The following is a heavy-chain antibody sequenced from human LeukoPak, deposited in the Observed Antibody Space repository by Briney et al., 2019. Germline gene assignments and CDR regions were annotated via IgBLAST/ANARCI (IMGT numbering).Heavy chain of an antibody. V-gene: IGHV3-74*01. CDR1: GFTFSSYW. J-gene: IGHJ4*02. D-gene: IGHD3-22*01. CDR2: INTEGTTT. CDR3: ARAHDNHDSSGYSYDY. Sequence: PGGSLRLSCVASGFTFSSYWMHWVRQAPGKGLVWVSRINTEGTTTNYADSVKGRFTISRDNAKSTLYLQMNSLRAEDTALYYCARAHDNHDSSGYSYDYWGQGTLVTVSS.